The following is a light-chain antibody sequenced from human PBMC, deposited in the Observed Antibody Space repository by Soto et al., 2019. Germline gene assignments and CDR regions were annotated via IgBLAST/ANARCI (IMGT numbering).Light chain of an antibody. V-gene: IGKV3-15*01. Sequence: EIVMTQSPATLSVSPGERATLSCRASQSVSTNLAWYQQKPGQAPRLLIYGASTRATAIPAGFSGSGSGTEFTLTISSLQSEDFAVYYCQQYNNWLRTFGQGTKVEIK. CDR2: GAS. CDR1: QSVSTN. CDR3: QQYNNWLRT. J-gene: IGKJ1*01.